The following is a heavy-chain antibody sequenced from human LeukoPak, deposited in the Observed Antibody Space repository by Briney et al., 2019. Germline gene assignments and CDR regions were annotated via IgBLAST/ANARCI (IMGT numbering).Heavy chain of an antibody. D-gene: IGHD3-22*01. J-gene: IGHJ3*02. V-gene: IGHV6-1*01. CDR3: ARATNTYYYDSSGSADAFDI. CDR2: TYYRSKWYN. CDR1: GDSVSSNSAA. Sequence: SQTLSLTCAISGDSVSSNSAAWNWIRQSPSRGLEWLGRTYYRSKWYNDYAVSVKSRITINPYTSKNQFSLQLNSVTPEDTAVYYCARATNTYYYDSSGSADAFDIWGQGTMVTVSS.